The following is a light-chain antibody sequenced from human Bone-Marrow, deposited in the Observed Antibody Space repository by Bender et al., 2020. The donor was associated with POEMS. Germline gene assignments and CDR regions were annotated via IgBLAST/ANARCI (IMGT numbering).Light chain of an antibody. V-gene: IGLV1-44*01. Sequence: QSVLTQPPSASGTPGQRVTISCSGGSSNIGAHAVNWYQHLPGTAPKLLVYSSHRRPSEVPDRFPGSRSGTSASLANSGLQSEDGDDYYCAIWDDSLNGWVFGGGTKLTVL. CDR2: SSH. CDR1: SSNIGAHA. CDR3: AIWDDSLNGWV. J-gene: IGLJ3*02.